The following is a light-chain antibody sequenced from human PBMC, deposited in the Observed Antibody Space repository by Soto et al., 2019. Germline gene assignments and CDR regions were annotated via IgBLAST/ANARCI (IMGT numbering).Light chain of an antibody. V-gene: IGKV3-20*01. CDR3: QQYGSSPPIT. CDR2: DAS. J-gene: IGKJ5*01. Sequence: EIVMTQSPATLSVSPGERATLSCRASHSVSNYLAWYQQKPGQAPRLLIYDASNRASGIPDRFSGSGSGTDFTLTISRLEPEDFAVYYCQQYGSSPPITFGQGTRLEIK. CDR1: HSVSNY.